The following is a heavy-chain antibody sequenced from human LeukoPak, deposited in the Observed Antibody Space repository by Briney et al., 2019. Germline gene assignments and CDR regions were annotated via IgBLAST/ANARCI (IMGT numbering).Heavy chain of an antibody. CDR1: GFTLSNYW. J-gene: IGHJ4*01. D-gene: IGHD2/OR15-2a*01. Sequence: PGGSLRLSCGASGFTLSNYWLSWVRQSPGKGLEWVANIKQDGSEKYYVNSVKGRFTISRDNAKNSLYLQMNSLRAEDTALYYCARDGGHSTDFDYWGHGTLVTVSS. CDR2: IKQDGSEK. V-gene: IGHV3-7*01. CDR3: ARDGGHSTDFDY.